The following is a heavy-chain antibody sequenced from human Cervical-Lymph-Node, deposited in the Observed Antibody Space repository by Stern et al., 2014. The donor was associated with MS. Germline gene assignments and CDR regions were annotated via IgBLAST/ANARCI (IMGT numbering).Heavy chain of an antibody. D-gene: IGHD3-22*01. CDR2: IKPSGDST. CDR1: GYTFTSYY. J-gene: IGHJ4*02. V-gene: IGHV1-46*01. Sequence: QVQLVESGAEVKKPGASVKVSCKASGYTFTSYYIHWVRQAPGQGLEWMGIIKPSGDSTTYSQKFQDRVTMTRDTSTSTLYMELSSLRSEDTAVYYCARDMYYATSGSYYGFDYWGQGTLVTVSS. CDR3: ARDMYYATSGSYYGFDY.